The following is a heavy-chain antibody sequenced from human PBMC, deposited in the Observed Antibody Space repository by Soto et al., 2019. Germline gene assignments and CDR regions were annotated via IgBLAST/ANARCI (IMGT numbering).Heavy chain of an antibody. Sequence: PGGSLRLSCAASGFTFSSYGMHWVRQAPGKGLEWVAVISYDGSNKYYADSVKGRFTISRDNAKNSLYLQMNSLRAEDTAVYYCAGRSYYYDSSGYYSIFDYWGQGTLVTVSS. CDR1: GFTFSSYG. V-gene: IGHV3-30*03. D-gene: IGHD3-22*01. CDR2: ISYDGSNK. CDR3: AGRSYYYDSSGYYSIFDY. J-gene: IGHJ4*02.